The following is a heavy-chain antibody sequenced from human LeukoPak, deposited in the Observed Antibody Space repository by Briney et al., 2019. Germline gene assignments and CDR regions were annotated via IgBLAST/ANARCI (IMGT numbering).Heavy chain of an antibody. Sequence: GGSLRLSRQASGLTFTSYSMTLVRQAPATCLDSVSSSSSSSSYIYYADSVKGRFTISRDNAKNSLYLQMNSLRAEDTAVYYCAKLRGGNSDGRWDFDYWGQGTLVTVSS. CDR3: AKLRGGNSDGRWDFDY. J-gene: IGHJ4*02. CDR1: GLTFTSYS. CDR2: SSSSSSYI. D-gene: IGHD4-23*01. V-gene: IGHV3-21*01.